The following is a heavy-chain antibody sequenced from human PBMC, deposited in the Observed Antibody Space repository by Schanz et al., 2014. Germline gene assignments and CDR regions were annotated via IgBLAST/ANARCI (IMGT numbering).Heavy chain of an antibody. Sequence: QVQLAESGGGVVQPGRSLRLSCAASGFAFNNYGMHWVRQAPGKGLEWVAIIWYDGNNKKYADSVKGRFTISRDNSQNTLYLQMNPLRTEDTAVYYCAKELNRRGGQTNFYYYYGMDVWGQGTTVTVSS. CDR1: GFAFNNYG. CDR3: AKELNRRGGQTNFYYYYGMDV. V-gene: IGHV3-33*06. CDR2: IWYDGNNK. D-gene: IGHD5-12*01. J-gene: IGHJ6*02.